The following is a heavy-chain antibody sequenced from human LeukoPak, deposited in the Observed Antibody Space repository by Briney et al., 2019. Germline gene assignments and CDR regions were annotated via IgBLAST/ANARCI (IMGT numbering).Heavy chain of an antibody. CDR2: INHSGST. V-gene: IGHV4-34*01. CDR1: GGSFSGYY. D-gene: IGHD6-13*01. Sequence: SETLSLTCAVYGGSFSGYYWSWIRQPPGKGLEWIGEINHSGSTNYNPSLKSRVTISVDTSKNQFSLKLSSVTAADTAVYYCARGDADSWLARDYYGMDVWGQGTTVTVSS. CDR3: ARGDADSWLARDYYGMDV. J-gene: IGHJ6*02.